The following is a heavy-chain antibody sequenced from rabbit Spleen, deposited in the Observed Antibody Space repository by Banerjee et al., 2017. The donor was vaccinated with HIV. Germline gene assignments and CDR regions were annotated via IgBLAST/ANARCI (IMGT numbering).Heavy chain of an antibody. CDR3: ARDLVDVIGWNFYL. CDR2: IFSGSGDKN. J-gene: IGHJ3*01. V-gene: IGHV1S40*01. CDR1: GFDFSSGYY. Sequence: QSLQESGGGLFQPGGSLALTCTASGFDFSSGYYMCWVRQAPGKGLEWIGCIFSGSGDKNYYANWAKGRFIMSRTSSTTVTLQMTSLTAADTATYFCARDLVDVIGWNFYLWGQGTLVTVS. D-gene: IGHD1-1*01.